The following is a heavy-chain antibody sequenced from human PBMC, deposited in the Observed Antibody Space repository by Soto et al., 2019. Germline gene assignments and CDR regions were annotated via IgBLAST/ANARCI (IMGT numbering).Heavy chain of an antibody. Sequence: EVQLVESGGGLVKPGGSLRLSCISSGFTFRTYTMNWVRQAPGKGLEWVSGIRGFSPYTFYAESVKGRFTISRDNAKNSLYLQMNSLRAEDTAVYYCARARRYDAHDYYYNAMDVWGQGTTVTVSS. CDR1: GFTFRTYT. D-gene: IGHD3-3*01. CDR2: IRGFSPYT. V-gene: IGHV3-21*01. CDR3: ARARRYDAHDYYYNAMDV. J-gene: IGHJ6*02.